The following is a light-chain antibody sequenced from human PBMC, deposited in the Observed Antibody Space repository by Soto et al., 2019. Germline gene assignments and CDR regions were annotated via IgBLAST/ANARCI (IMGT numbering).Light chain of an antibody. CDR1: QSVSIK. J-gene: IGKJ1*01. CDR2: DAS. CDR3: QQYNNWPPWT. V-gene: IGKV3D-15*01. Sequence: IVMTQSPGTLSLSPGERATLSCRASQSVSIKLAWYQQKPGQAPLLLIYDASTRATGIPARFSGSGSGTEFTLTISSLQPPDFAVYYCQQYNNWPPWTFGEGTKVDIK.